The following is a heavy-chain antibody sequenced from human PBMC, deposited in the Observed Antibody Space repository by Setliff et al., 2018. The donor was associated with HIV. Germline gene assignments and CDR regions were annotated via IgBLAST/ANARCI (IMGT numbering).Heavy chain of an antibody. J-gene: IGHJ5*01. D-gene: IGHD1-26*01. Sequence: KPSETLSLTCNVSGGSVINDGYNWCWIRQRPGKGLQWIACVSYTGNTYHNPSLKSRLTILVHTSKSYFSLSLTSVTAADAAVYFCAREVLPVIGGRGWFDPWGQGTLVTVSS. CDR3: AREVLPVIGGRGWFDP. V-gene: IGHV4-31*03. CDR1: GGSVINDGYN. CDR2: VSYTGNT.